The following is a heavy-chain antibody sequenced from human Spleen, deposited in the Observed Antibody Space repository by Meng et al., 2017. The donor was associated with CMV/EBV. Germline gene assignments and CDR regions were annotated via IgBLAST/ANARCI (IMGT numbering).Heavy chain of an antibody. CDR2: INPYNGGT. J-gene: IGHJ4*02. CDR3: ASGDNGLEY. Sequence: ASVKVSCKASGYTFTGYYIHWVRQAPGQGLEWMGWINPYNGGTNYAQNFQGRVTMTSDTSISTAYMELSSLRSDDTAVYYCASGDNGLEYWGQGTLVTVSS. CDR1: GYTFTGYY. D-gene: IGHD5-24*01. V-gene: IGHV1-2*02.